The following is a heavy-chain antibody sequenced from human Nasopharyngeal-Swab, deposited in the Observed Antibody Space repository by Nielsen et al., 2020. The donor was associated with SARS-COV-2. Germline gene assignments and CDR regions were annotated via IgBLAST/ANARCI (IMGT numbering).Heavy chain of an antibody. J-gene: IGHJ5*02. V-gene: IGHV3-23*01. Sequence: GGSLRLSCAASGFTFSSYAMSWVRQAPGKGLEWVSAISGRGGSTYYADSVKGRFTISRDNSKNTLYLQMNSLRAEDTAVYYCAKSSRIVVVPAAKWFDPWGQGTLVTVSS. D-gene: IGHD2-2*01. CDR3: AKSSRIVVVPAAKWFDP. CDR1: GFTFSSYA. CDR2: ISGRGGST.